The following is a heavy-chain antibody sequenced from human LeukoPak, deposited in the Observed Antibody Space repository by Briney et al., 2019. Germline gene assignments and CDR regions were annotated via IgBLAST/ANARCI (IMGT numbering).Heavy chain of an antibody. J-gene: IGHJ1*01. CDR1: GFQVYKNY. Sequence: GGSLRLSCAASGFQVYKNYMTWVRQAPGKGLEWVSLIYGDDTTDYADSVKGRFTISRDNAKNTLYLQMNSLRAEDTAVYFCLYGGYFQHWGQGTLVTVSS. CDR2: IYGDDTT. V-gene: IGHV3-53*01. CDR3: LYGGYFQH. D-gene: IGHD2-8*01.